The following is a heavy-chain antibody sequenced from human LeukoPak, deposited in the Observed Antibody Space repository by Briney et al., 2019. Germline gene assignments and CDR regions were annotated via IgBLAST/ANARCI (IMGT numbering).Heavy chain of an antibody. CDR3: AKSNGYGLIDI. V-gene: IGHV4-4*07. CDR1: GGSISSYY. CDR2: IYTSGST. Sequence: MPSVTLSLTCTVSGGSISSYYWSWIRQPAGKGLEWIGRIYTSGSTYYSPSLKSRVTISLDTSRNQFSLKLNSVTAADTAVYYCAKSNGYGLIDIWGQGTMVTVSS. J-gene: IGHJ3*02. D-gene: IGHD3-22*01.